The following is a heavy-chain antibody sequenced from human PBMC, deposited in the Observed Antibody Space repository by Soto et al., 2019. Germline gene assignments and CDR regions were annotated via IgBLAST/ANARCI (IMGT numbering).Heavy chain of an antibody. J-gene: IGHJ6*02. CDR3: ASRLGYCSSTSCYSEEYYYYYGMDV. Sequence: ASVKVSCKASGYTFTGYYMHWVRQAPGQGLEWMGWINPNSGGTNYAQKFQGRVTMTRDTSISTAYMELSRLRSDDTAVYYCASRLGYCSSTSCYSEEYYYYYGMDVWGQGTTVTVSS. CDR1: GYTFTGYY. D-gene: IGHD2-2*02. CDR2: INPNSGGT. V-gene: IGHV1-2*02.